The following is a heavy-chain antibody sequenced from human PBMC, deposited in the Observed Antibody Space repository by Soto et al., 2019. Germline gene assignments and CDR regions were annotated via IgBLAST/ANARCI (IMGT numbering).Heavy chain of an antibody. J-gene: IGHJ4*02. CDR2: IWYDGSNK. CDR1: GFTFSSYG. Sequence: QVQLVESGGGVVQPGRSLRLSCAASGFTFSSYGMHWVRQAPGKGLEWAAVIWYDGSNKYYADSVKGRFTISRDNSKNTLYLQMNSLRVEDTAVYYCGREVDTAMGSAVEYRGQGTLVTVSS. V-gene: IGHV3-33*01. D-gene: IGHD5-18*01. CDR3: GREVDTAMGSAVEY.